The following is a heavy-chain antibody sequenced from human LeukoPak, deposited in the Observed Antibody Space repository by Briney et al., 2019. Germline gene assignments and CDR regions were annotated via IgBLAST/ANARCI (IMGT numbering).Heavy chain of an antibody. Sequence: RGGSLRLSCTASGFTLRSSAITWVRQAAGTGREWVSDISGSGSPTYYADFVKGRFTISRDNSQNTMYLEMNSLRPEDTAVYYCAKMNGYMHVWGRGTTLTVSS. CDR2: ISGSGSPT. CDR3: AKMNGYMHV. CDR1: GFTLRSSA. J-gene: IGHJ6*03. D-gene: IGHD1-1*01. V-gene: IGHV3-23*01.